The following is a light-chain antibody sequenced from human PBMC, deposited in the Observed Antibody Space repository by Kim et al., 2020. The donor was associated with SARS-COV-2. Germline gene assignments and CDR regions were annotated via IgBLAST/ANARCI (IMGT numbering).Light chain of an antibody. J-gene: IGLJ2*01. CDR3: CSRVTNGDHVL. V-gene: IGLV3-19*01. CDR2: GKN. Sequence: GQTVRITCQGDSLRDYYAGWYQQRAGQAPALVAYGKNNRPSGIPARFSGSNSRDTASLTISGAQAEDEAAYYCCSRVTNGDHVLFGGGTQLTVL. CDR1: SLRDYY.